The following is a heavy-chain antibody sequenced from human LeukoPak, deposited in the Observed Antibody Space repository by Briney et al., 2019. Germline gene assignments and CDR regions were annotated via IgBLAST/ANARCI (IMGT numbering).Heavy chain of an antibody. CDR1: GGSFSGYF. V-gene: IGHV4-34*01. CDR2: INYSGST. Sequence: PSETLSHTCAVYGGSFSGYFWSWIRQPPGKGLEGIGGINYSGSTNYNPSLKSQGTISVDTSKNQFSLKLSSVTAADTAVYYCARRPGLHMYYFDYWGQGTLVTVPS. CDR3: ARRPGLHMYYFDY. J-gene: IGHJ4*02. D-gene: IGHD4-11*01.